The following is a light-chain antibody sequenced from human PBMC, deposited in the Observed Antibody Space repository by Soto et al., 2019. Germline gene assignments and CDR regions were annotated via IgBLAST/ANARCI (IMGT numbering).Light chain of an antibody. V-gene: IGKV3-20*01. CDR1: QGIGDT. Sequence: EVVMTQSPATLSVSPGEGVTLSCRASQGIGDTLAWYQHKPGQTPRLLIYDTSTRATGVPARFSGSGSGTDFTLTISRLEPEDFAVYYCQQYGSSPVTFGQGTKVDIK. CDR3: QQYGSSPVT. J-gene: IGKJ1*01. CDR2: DTS.